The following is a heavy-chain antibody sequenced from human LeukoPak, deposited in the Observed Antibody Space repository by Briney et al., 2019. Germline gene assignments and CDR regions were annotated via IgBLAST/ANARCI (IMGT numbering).Heavy chain of an antibody. V-gene: IGHV3-30*02. CDR1: GFTFSTYG. D-gene: IGHD4-23*01. CDR3: AKDLGYGGYFDY. Sequence: GGSLRLSCAASGFTFSTYGMHWVRQAPDKGLEWVAFISYDGGYKYYPDSVKGRFTISRDNSKNTLFLQMSSLRTEDTAVYYCAKDLGYGGYFDYWGQGTLVTVSS. CDR2: ISYDGGYK. J-gene: IGHJ4*02.